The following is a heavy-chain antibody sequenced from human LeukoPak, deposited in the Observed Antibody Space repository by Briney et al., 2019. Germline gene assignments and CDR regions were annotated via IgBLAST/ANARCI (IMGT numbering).Heavy chain of an antibody. Sequence: SETLSLTCTVSGGSISSYYWSWIRQPPGEGLGWSGYIYYSGSTNYNPSLKSRVTISVDTSKNQFSLKLSSVTAADTAVYYCARHELRVYDAFDIWGQGTMVTVSS. CDR3: ARHELRVYDAFDI. D-gene: IGHD6-6*01. J-gene: IGHJ3*02. V-gene: IGHV4-59*08. CDR1: GGSISSYY. CDR2: IYYSGST.